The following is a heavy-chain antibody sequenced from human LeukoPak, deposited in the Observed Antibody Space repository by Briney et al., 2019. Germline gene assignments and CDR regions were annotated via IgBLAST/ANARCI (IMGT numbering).Heavy chain of an antibody. CDR1: GYTFTSYG. CDR2: ISAYNGNT. D-gene: IGHD3-10*01. Sequence: ASVKVSCKASGYTFTSYGISWVRQAPGQGLEWMGWISAYNGNTNYAQKLQGRVTMTEDTSTDTAYMELSSLRSEDTAVYYCATLTMLRGVIIRVGAFDIWGQGTMVTVSS. V-gene: IGHV1-18*01. J-gene: IGHJ3*02. CDR3: ATLTMLRGVIIRVGAFDI.